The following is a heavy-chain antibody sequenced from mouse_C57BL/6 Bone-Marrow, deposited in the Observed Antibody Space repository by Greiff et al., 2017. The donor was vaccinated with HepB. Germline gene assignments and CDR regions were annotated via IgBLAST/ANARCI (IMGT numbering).Heavy chain of an antibody. V-gene: IGHV14-1*01. CDR2: IDPEDGDT. CDR3: TTSPFCCGSSVWYFDV. CDR1: GFNIKDYY. D-gene: IGHD1-1*01. J-gene: IGHJ1*03. Sequence: EVQLQQSGAELVRPGASVKLSCTASGFNIKDYYMHWVKQRPEQGLEWIGRIDPEDGDTEYAPKFQGKAPMTADTSSNTAYLQLSSLTSEDTAVYYCTTSPFCCGSSVWYFDVWGTGTTVTVSS.